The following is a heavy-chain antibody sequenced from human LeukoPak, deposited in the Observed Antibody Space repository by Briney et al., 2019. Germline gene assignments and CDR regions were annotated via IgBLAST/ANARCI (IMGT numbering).Heavy chain of an antibody. V-gene: IGHV1-18*01. Sequence: GASVKVSCKASGYTFTSNGISWVRQAPGQGLEWMGWISAYNGYTKYAQKLQARVTMTTDTSTSTAYMELRSLRSDDTAVYYCARAKYDSSGYYWFDPWGQGTLVTVSS. CDR3: ARAKYDSSGYYWFDP. J-gene: IGHJ5*02. CDR2: ISAYNGYT. D-gene: IGHD3-22*01. CDR1: GYTFTSNG.